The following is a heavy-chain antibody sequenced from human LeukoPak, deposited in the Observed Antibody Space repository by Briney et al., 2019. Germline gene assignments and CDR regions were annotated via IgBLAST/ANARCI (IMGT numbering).Heavy chain of an antibody. V-gene: IGHV3-30*02. J-gene: IGHJ4*02. CDR1: GFTFSSYD. CDR3: AKSSFDY. CDR2: IKYDGNIK. Sequence: GGSLRLSCAASGFTFSSYDMHWVRQAPGQGLEWVAFIKYDGNIKYYADSVEGRFTISRDNSKNTVYLQMNSLRAEDTAVYYCAKSSFDYWGQGTLVTVSS.